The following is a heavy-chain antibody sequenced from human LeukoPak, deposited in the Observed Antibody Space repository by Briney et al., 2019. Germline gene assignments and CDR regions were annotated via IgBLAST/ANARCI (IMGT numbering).Heavy chain of an antibody. D-gene: IGHD2-2*01. CDR2: MYYSGST. J-gene: IGHJ3*02. V-gene: IGHV4-59*01. CDR1: GGSISSYY. CDR3: ARDVGCSSTSCYLAFDI. Sequence: SSETLSLTCTVSGGSISSYYWSWIRQPPGKGLEWIGYMYYSGSTNYNPSLKSRVTISVDTSKNQFSLKLSSVTAADTAMYYCARDVGCSSTSCYLAFDIWGQGTMVTVSS.